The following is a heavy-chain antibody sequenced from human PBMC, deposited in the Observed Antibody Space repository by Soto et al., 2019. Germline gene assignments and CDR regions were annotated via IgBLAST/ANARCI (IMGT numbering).Heavy chain of an antibody. CDR3: AKDVSGQCSGTSCQDYGLDV. D-gene: IGHD2-2*01. Sequence: HPGGSLRLSCAASGFTFSTYGIHWVRQAPGKGLEWVAVISYDGSNEYYADSVKGRFSISRENSKNTLYLQMNSLRAEDTAIYYCAKDVSGQCSGTSCQDYGLDVWGQGTTVTVSS. J-gene: IGHJ6*02. CDR1: GFTFSTYG. CDR2: ISYDGSNE. V-gene: IGHV3-30*18.